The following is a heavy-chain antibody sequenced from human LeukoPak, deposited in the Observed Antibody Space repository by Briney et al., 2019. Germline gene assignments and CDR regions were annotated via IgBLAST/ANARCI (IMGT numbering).Heavy chain of an antibody. CDR2: IKQDGGEK. Sequence: GESLRLSCAASGFTFSSYWMNWVRQAPGKGLEWVANIKQDGGEKYYVDSVKGRFTISRDNTKNSLYLQMNSLRAEDTAVYYCAKEVDTMIVVVNDAFDIWGQGTMVTVSS. D-gene: IGHD3-22*01. CDR3: AKEVDTMIVVVNDAFDI. V-gene: IGHV3-7*03. CDR1: GFTFSSYW. J-gene: IGHJ3*02.